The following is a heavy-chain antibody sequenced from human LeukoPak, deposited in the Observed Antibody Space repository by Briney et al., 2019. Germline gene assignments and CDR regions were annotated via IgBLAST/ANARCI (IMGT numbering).Heavy chain of an antibody. V-gene: IGHV4-59*01. CDR2: FHNSGTS. CDR3: ARLTPLLGSSWYYFDY. J-gene: IGHJ4*02. CDR1: DDSISDYY. D-gene: IGHD6-13*01. Sequence: PSETLSLTCTVSDDSISDYYRGWIRQPPGKGLEWIGYFHNSGTSTYNPSLKSRVTISADTSKNQFSLKLSSVTAADTAVYYCARLTPLLGSSWYYFDYWGQGTLVTVSS.